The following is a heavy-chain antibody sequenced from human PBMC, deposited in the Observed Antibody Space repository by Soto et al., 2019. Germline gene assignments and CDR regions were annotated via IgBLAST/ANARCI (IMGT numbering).Heavy chain of an antibody. D-gene: IGHD3-10*01. J-gene: IGHJ3*02. Sequence: GGSLRLSCAASGFTFSSYSMSWVRQAPGKGLEWVSYISSSSSTIYYADSVKGRFTISRDNAKNSLYLQMNSLRDEDTAVYYCARDRKRGERVHDAFDIWGQGTLVTVSS. CDR3: ARDRKRGERVHDAFDI. CDR1: GFTFSSYS. CDR2: ISSSSSTI. V-gene: IGHV3-48*02.